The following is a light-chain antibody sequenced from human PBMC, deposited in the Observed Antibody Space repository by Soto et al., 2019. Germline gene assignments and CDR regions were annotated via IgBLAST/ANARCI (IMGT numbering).Light chain of an antibody. CDR3: QSYDSSLSVSYV. J-gene: IGLJ1*01. CDR2: GNK. V-gene: IGLV1-40*01. CDR1: SSNIGAAYH. Sequence: QSVLTQPPSVSGAPGQRVTISCTRSSSNIGAAYHVHWYQQRPGTARKLRIYGNKNRPSGVPGRFSGSKSGTSASLAITGLQAEDEADYSCQSYDSSLSVSYVFGTGTKDTVL.